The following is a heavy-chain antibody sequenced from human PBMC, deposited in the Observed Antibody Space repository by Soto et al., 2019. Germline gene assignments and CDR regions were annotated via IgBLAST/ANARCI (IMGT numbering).Heavy chain of an antibody. CDR1: GFTFSSYW. CDR2: IKQDGSEK. Sequence: GESLKISCAASGFTFSSYWMSWVRQAPGKGLEWVANIKQDGSEKYYVDSVKGRFTISRDNAKNSLYLQMNSLRAEDTAVYYCARGAAVAGYYYYYYMDVWGKGTTVTVSS. CDR3: ARGAAVAGYYYYYYMDV. D-gene: IGHD6-19*01. V-gene: IGHV3-7*01. J-gene: IGHJ6*03.